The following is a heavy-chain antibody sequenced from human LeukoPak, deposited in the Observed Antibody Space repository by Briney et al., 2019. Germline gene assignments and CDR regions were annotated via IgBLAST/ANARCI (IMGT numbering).Heavy chain of an antibody. D-gene: IGHD1-20*01. J-gene: IGHJ5*02. CDR3: AREEIPITGFDP. Sequence: ASVKVSCKASGYTFTSYYMHWVRQAPGQGLEWMGIINPSGGSTSYAQKFQGRVTMTRDMSTSTVYMELSSLRSEDTAVYSCAREEIPITGFDPWGQGTLVTVSS. CDR2: INPSGGST. CDR1: GYTFTSYY. V-gene: IGHV1-46*01.